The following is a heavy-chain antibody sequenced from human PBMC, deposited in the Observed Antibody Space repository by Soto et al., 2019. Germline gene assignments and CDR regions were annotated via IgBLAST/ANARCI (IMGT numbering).Heavy chain of an antibody. CDR3: ARDQSVGDDFWSGSGPSYGMDV. D-gene: IGHD3-3*01. Sequence: QPGGSLRLSCAASGFTFSSYEMNWVRQAPGKGLEWVSYISSSGRTIYYADSVKGRFTISRDNAKNSLYLQMNSLRAEDTAVYYCARDQSVGDDFWSGSGPSYGMDVWGQGTTVTVSS. V-gene: IGHV3-48*03. CDR1: GFTFSSYE. J-gene: IGHJ6*02. CDR2: ISSSGRTI.